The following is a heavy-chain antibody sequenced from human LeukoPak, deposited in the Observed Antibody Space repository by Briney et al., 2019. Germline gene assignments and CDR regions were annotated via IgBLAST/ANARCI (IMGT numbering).Heavy chain of an antibody. Sequence: GGSLRLSCAASGFTFSSYEMNWVRQAPGKGLEWVSYISSSGSTIYYADSVKGRFTISRDNAKNSLYLQMNSLRAEDTAVYYCAKADIVVVPAATPGDYWGQGTLVTVSS. CDR2: ISSSGSTI. D-gene: IGHD2-2*01. CDR1: GFTFSSYE. V-gene: IGHV3-48*03. CDR3: AKADIVVVPAATPGDY. J-gene: IGHJ4*02.